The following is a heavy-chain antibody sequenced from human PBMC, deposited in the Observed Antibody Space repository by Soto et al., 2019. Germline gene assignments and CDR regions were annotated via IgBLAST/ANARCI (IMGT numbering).Heavy chain of an antibody. Sequence: SVKVSCKASGGTFSSYAISWVRQAPGQGLEWMGGIIPIFGTANYAQKFQGRVTITADESTSTAYMELSSLRSEDTAVYYCASSYSPWELLLKYYYYGMDVWGQGTKVTVSS. CDR2: IIPIFGTA. J-gene: IGHJ6*02. D-gene: IGHD1-26*01. V-gene: IGHV1-69*13. CDR1: GGTFSSYA. CDR3: ASSYSPWELLLKYYYYGMDV.